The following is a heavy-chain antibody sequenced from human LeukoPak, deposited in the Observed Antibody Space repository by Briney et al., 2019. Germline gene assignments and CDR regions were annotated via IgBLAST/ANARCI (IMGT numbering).Heavy chain of an antibody. J-gene: IGHJ4*02. CDR2: INPNSGGT. CDR3: ARLMFNGYSYGSFDY. D-gene: IGHD5-18*01. V-gene: IGHV1-2*02. Sequence: ASVKVPCKASGYTFTGYYMHWVRQAPGQGLEWMGWINPNSGGTNYAQKFQGRVTMTRDTSISTAYMELSRLRSDDTAVYYCARLMFNGYSYGSFDYWGQGTLVTVSS. CDR1: GYTFTGYY.